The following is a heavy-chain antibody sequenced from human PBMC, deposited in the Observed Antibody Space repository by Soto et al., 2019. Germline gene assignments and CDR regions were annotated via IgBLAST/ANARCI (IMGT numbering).Heavy chain of an antibody. J-gene: IGHJ5*01. CDR1: GFTLSNYW. CDR3: ARHVWLES. V-gene: IGHV3-7*03. Sequence: GGSLRLSCAASGFTLSNYWISWVRQAPGKGLEWVANIKQDGSVKYYVDSVKGRFTISRDSFENTVYLQMNSLRAEDTAVYYCARHVWLESWGQGTLVTVSS. CDR2: IKQDGSVK.